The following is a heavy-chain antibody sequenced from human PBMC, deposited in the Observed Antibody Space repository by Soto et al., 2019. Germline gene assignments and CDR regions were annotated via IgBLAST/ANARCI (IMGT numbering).Heavy chain of an antibody. D-gene: IGHD2-15*01. CDR1: GYTFSNYD. CDR2: ISAHNGNK. J-gene: IGHJ6*02. CDR3: ARGLLAYFGMDV. Sequence: QVQLVQSGAEVKKPGASVKVSCKASGYTFSNYDISWVRQAPGQGLEWMAWISAHNGNKNYAENFQGRVTMTTDTSTSTAYLEVRSLSSDDTAVYYCARGLLAYFGMDVWGHGTAVTVS. V-gene: IGHV1-18*01.